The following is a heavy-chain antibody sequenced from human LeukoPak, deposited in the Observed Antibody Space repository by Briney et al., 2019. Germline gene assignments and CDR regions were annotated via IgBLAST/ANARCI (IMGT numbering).Heavy chain of an antibody. V-gene: IGHV4-61*01. Sequence: SETLSLTCTVSGASISISSYYWNWIRQPPGKGLEWIGNIYYSGSTNYNPSLKSRVTISVDTSKDRFSLKLSSVTAADTALYYCARGYCSGGSCPFDPWGQGTVVTVSS. CDR3: ARGYCSGGSCPFDP. CDR1: GASISISSYY. CDR2: IYYSGST. J-gene: IGHJ5*02. D-gene: IGHD2-15*01.